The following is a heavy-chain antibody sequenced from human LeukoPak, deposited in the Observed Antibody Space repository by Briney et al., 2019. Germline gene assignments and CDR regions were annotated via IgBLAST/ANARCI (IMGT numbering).Heavy chain of an antibody. CDR1: GGSISSYY. CDR3: ATVHPHPNYYDSSGYPLHSFDI. J-gene: IGHJ3*02. CDR2: IYYSGRT. D-gene: IGHD3-22*01. Sequence: SETLSLTCTVSGGSISSYYWSWIRQPPGKGLEWIGYIYYSGRTNYHPSLKSRVTISVDTSKNQFSPKLSSVTAADTAVYYCATVHPHPNYYDSSGYPLHSFDIWGQGTMVTVSS. V-gene: IGHV4-59*01.